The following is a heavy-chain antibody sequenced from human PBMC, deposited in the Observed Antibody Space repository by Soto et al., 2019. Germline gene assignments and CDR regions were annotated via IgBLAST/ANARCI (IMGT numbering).Heavy chain of an antibody. CDR1: GGSFSGYY. CDR3: ARAKIAARFFDY. CDR2: INHSGST. D-gene: IGHD6-6*01. Sequence: SETLSLSCAVYGGSFSGYYWSWIRQPPGKGLEWIGEINHSGSTNYNPSLKSRVTISVDTSKNQFSLKLSSVTAADTAVYYCARAKIAARFFDYWGQGTLVTVSS. V-gene: IGHV4-34*01. J-gene: IGHJ4*02.